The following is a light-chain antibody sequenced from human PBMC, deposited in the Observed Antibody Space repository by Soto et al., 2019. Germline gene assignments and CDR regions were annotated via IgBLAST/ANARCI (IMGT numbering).Light chain of an antibody. J-gene: IGKJ4*01. CDR2: AAS. V-gene: IGKV3-20*01. CDR1: QSVTSGS. CDR3: QLYGSSPYT. Sequence: IVLTQSAGTRSLSPVERATLSCRASQSVTSGSLAWYQQIPGQVPRLLVYAASTRATGIPDRFSGGGSGTDFTLTIHRLEPEDFAVCYCQLYGSSPYTCRGGTK.